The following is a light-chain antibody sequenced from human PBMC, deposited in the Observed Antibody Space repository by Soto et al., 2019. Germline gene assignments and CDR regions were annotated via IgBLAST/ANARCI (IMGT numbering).Light chain of an antibody. V-gene: IGKV1-5*03. Sequence: DIQMTQSPSALPASVSDRVTITCRASQSISTWLAWYQQKPGKAPNLLIYKASYLASGVPSRFSGGGSGTEFRLTISTMQPDDFATYYCQQYNSYSFGPGTKVAIK. CDR2: KAS. CDR3: QQYNSYS. CDR1: QSISTW. J-gene: IGKJ3*01.